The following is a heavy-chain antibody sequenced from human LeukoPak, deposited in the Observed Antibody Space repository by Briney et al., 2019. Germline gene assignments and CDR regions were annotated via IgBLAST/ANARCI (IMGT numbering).Heavy chain of an antibody. D-gene: IGHD5-24*01. J-gene: IGHJ4*02. CDR1: GFTFSSYG. V-gene: IGHV3-30*18. Sequence: GGSLRLSCAASGFTFSSYGMHWVRQAPAKGLEWGAVISYDGSNKYYEDSVKGRFTISRDNSKNTLYLQMNSLRAEDTAEYYCAKVRVEMASLYYFDYWGQGTLVTVSS. CDR2: ISYDGSNK. CDR3: AKVRVEMASLYYFDY.